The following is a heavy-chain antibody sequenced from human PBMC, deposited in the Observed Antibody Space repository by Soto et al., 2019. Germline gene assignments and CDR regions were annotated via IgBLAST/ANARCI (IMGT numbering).Heavy chain of an antibody. CDR3: ARAPSHGWYQHLDY. D-gene: IGHD6-19*01. CDR1: GYVFANYW. CDR2: IYPGDSDT. V-gene: IGHV5-51*01. J-gene: IGHJ4*02. Sequence: PGESLKISCEASGYVFANYWIGWVRQMPGKGLEWMGIIYPGDSDTTYSPSFQGHVTISADKSISTVYLQWSSLEASDTAIYYCARAPSHGWYQHLDYWGQGTLVTVSS.